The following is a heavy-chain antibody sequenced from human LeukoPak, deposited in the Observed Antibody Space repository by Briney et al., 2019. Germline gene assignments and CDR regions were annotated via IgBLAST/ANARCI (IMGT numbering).Heavy chain of an antibody. V-gene: IGHV1-18*01. CDR2: ISAYNGNT. Sequence: GASVKVSCKASGYTFTSYGISWVRQAPGQGLEWMGWISAYNGNTNYAQKLQGRVTMTRDTSISTAYMELSRLTSDDTAVYYCARGVGTYYFDYWGQGTLVTVSS. D-gene: IGHD1-1*01. J-gene: IGHJ4*02. CDR1: GYTFTSYG. CDR3: ARGVGTYYFDY.